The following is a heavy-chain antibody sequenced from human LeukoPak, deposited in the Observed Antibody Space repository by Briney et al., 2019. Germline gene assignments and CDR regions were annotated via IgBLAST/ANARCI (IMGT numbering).Heavy chain of an antibody. D-gene: IGHD3-10*01. CDR1: GVSVKSYY. CDR3: ATLGDFEY. J-gene: IGHJ4*02. V-gene: IGHV4-59*02. Sequence: SETLSLTCTVSGVSVKSYYWSWIRQPPGEGLEWIGYVYYGGSTNYNPSLKSRVTISPDTSNNQISLKLSSVTAADTAVYYYATLGDFEYWGQGALVTVSS. CDR2: VYYGGST.